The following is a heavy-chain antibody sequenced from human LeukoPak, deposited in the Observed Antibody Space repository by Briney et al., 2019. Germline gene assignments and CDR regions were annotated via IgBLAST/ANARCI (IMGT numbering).Heavy chain of an antibody. D-gene: IGHD3-10*01. Sequence: GGTLRLSCAASGFTFGSYAMHWVRQAPGRGLECVSAINSNGGSTYYADSVKGRFTISRDNSKNTLYLQMGSLRAEDLALYYCARDFADASGKYCLDYWGQGTLVTVSA. J-gene: IGHJ4*02. V-gene: IGHV3-64*02. CDR3: ARDFADASGKYCLDY. CDR1: GFTFGSYA. CDR2: INSNGGST.